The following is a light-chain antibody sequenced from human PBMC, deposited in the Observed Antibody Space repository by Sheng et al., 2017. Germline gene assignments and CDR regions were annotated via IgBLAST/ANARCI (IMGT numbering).Light chain of an antibody. CDR2: DAS. Sequence: DIQMTQSPSSLSASVGDRVTITCQASQDISNYLNWYQQKPGKAPKVLIYDASYLGTGVPSRFSGSGSGTHFTFTISSLQPEDIATYYCQQYDNVPYTFGQGTNLEI. CDR1: QDISNY. CDR3: QQYDNVPYT. V-gene: IGKV1-33*01. J-gene: IGKJ2*01.